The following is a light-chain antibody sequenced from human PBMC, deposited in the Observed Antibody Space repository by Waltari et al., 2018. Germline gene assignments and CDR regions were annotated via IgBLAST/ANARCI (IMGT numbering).Light chain of an antibody. CDR2: TAS. CDR1: QSIGRW. CDR3: QQYKSYPWT. J-gene: IGKJ1*01. V-gene: IGKV1-5*03. Sequence: DIQMTQSPSTLSASVGDRVNVTCRASQSIGRWLAWYQQKPGKATKLLIYTASSLESGVPSRFSGSGSGTEFTLTISSLQPDDFATYYCQQYKSYPWTFGQGTKVEIK.